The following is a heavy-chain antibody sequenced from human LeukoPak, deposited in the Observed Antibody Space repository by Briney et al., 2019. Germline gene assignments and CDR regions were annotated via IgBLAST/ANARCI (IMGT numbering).Heavy chain of an antibody. Sequence: GESLKISCKGSGYSFTSYWIGWVRQMPGKGLEWMGIIYPGDSDTRYSPSFQGQVTISADKSISTAYLQWRSLKASDTAMYYCARQDYYDSSGYPFDYWGQGTLVTVSS. CDR2: IYPGDSDT. CDR1: GYSFTSYW. V-gene: IGHV5-51*01. D-gene: IGHD3-22*01. CDR3: ARQDYYDSSGYPFDY. J-gene: IGHJ4*02.